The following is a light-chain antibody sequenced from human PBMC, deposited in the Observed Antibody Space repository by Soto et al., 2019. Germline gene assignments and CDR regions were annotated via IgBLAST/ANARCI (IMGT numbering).Light chain of an antibody. CDR2: ATS. CDR3: LQDHSYRA. Sequence: AIQMTQSPASLSASVGDRVSITCRASHDIGNDLAWYQQRPGKAPKLLIYATSTLQSEVPSRLSGSGSGADCTLTIIILRPEDFATYYCLQDHSYRAFVRGTNVNFK. J-gene: IGKJ3*01. CDR1: HDIGND. V-gene: IGKV1-6*01.